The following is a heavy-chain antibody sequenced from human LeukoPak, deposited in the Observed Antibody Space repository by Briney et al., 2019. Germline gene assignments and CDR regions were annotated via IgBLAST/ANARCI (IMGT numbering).Heavy chain of an antibody. CDR2: IKQDGSNQ. J-gene: IGHJ4*02. CDR3: VGGSTWSGDF. CDR1: GLTFCTYW. D-gene: IGHD1-26*01. Sequence: GGSLTLSCAPSGLTFCTYWMNWVRDATEKALEWVAAIKQDGSNQYYVDSVKGRFTISRDNAKNSLYLQMNSLRADDTAVYFCVGGSTWSGDFWGQGTLVTVSS. V-gene: IGHV3-7*04.